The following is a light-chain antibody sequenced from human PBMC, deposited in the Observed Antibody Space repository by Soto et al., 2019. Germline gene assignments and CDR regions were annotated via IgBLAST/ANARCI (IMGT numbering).Light chain of an antibody. CDR3: CSYAGSRV. Sequence: SALTEPASVSGSPGQSITISCNGTSSDVGSYNLVSWYQQHPGKAPKLMIYEGSKRPSGVSNRFSGSKSGNTASLTISGLQAEDEADYYCCSYAGSRVFGGGTKLTV. CDR1: SSDVGSYNL. CDR2: EGS. V-gene: IGLV2-23*01. J-gene: IGLJ2*01.